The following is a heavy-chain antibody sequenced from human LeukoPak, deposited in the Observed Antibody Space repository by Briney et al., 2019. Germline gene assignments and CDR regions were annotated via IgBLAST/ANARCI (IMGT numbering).Heavy chain of an antibody. CDR3: ARGLYCSSTSCYENAFDI. J-gene: IGHJ3*02. V-gene: IGHV4-34*01. CDR2: INHSGST. D-gene: IGHD2-2*01. CDR1: GGSFSGYY. Sequence: SETLSLICAVYGGSFSGYYWSWIRQPPGKGLEWIGEINHSGSTNYNPSLKSRVTISVDTSKNQFSLKLSSVTAADTAVYYCARGLYCSSTSCYENAFDIWGQGTMVTVSS.